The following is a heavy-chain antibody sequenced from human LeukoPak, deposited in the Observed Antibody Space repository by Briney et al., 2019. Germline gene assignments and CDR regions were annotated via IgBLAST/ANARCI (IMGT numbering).Heavy chain of an antibody. CDR3: ARGEGLGEPKD. CDR2: IYYSGST. D-gene: IGHD1-14*01. Sequence: SQTLSLTCTVSGGSISSGGYYWSWIRQHPGKGLEWIGYIYYSGSTYYNPSLKSRVTISVDACKNQFSLKLSSVTAADTAVYYCARGEGLGEPKDWGQGTLVTVSS. CDR1: GGSISSGGYY. V-gene: IGHV4-31*03. J-gene: IGHJ4*02.